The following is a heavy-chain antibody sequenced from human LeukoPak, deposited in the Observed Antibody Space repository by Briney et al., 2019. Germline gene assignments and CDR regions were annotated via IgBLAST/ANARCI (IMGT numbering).Heavy chain of an antibody. CDR3: ETESPNACIAAVGI. D-gene: IGHD6-13*01. CDR2: FYPEDGET. V-gene: IGHV1-24*01. CDR1: GYTLTELS. J-gene: IGHJ3*02. Sequence: ASVKVSCKVSGYTLTELSMHWVRQAPGKGLEWMGGFYPEDGETIYEQKFQGRVTITQDTSTDTAYMELSSLRSEATDVYYCETESPNACIAAVGIWGQGTMVTVSS.